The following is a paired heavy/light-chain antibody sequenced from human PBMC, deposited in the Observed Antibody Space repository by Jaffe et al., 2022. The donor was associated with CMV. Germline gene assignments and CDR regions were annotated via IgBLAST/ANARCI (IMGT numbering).Light chain of an antibody. J-gene: IGKJ4*01. CDR1: QNVLYNSNNKNY. Sequence: DIVMTQSPDSLAVSLGERATINCRSSQNVLYNSNNKNYLAWYQQKSGQPPKLLIYWASTRESGVPDRFSGSGSGTEFTLTISSLQAEDVAVYYCQQYSGIPPTFGGGTKVEIK. CDR2: WAS. CDR3: QQYSGIPPT. V-gene: IGKV4-1*01.
Heavy chain of an antibody. CDR3: AKDRDTAMVRGAFDI. J-gene: IGHJ3*02. CDR2: ISGTGSST. V-gene: IGHV3-23*01. Sequence: EVQLLESGGGLVQPGGSLRVSCAASGVTFSSYAMSWVRQAPGKGLEWVSGISGTGSSTYYADSVKGRFTISRDNSKNTLYLQMKSLRAEDTAVYYCAKDRDTAMVRGAFDIWGQGTTVTVSS. CDR1: GVTFSSYA. D-gene: IGHD5-18*01.